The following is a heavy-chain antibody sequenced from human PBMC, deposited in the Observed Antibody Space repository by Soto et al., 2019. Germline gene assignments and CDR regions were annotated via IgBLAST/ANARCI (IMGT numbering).Heavy chain of an antibody. CDR2: INPSSGGT. CDR1: GYTFTGYY. Sequence: GASVKVSCKASGYTFTGYYMHWVRQAPGQGLEWMGWINPSSGGTNYAQKFQGRVTMTRDTSISTAYMELSRLRSDDTAVYYCARSDSGSYYPFDYWGQGTLVTVSS. D-gene: IGHD1-26*01. V-gene: IGHV1-2*02. J-gene: IGHJ4*02. CDR3: ARSDSGSYYPFDY.